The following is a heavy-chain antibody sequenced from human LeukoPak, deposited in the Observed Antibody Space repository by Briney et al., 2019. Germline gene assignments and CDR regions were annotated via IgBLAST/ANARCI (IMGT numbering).Heavy chain of an antibody. Sequence: GASVKVSCKVSGYTLTELSMHWVPQAPGKGRECMGGFDPEDGETIYAKKFQSRVTMPEDPSTDLAYMELSSVRSEEKAVYYCATVLGLPPGWFDLWGQGTMVTVSS. CDR3: ATVLGLPPGWFDL. D-gene: IGHD4-11*01. CDR1: GYTLTELS. J-gene: IGHJ5*02. V-gene: IGHV1-24*01. CDR2: FDPEDGET.